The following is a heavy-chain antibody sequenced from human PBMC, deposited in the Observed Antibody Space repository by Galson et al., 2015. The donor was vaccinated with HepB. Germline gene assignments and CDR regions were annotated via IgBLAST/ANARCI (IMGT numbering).Heavy chain of an antibody. V-gene: IGHV3-9*01. Sequence: SLRLSCAASGFNFGDYAMHWVRQAPGKGLEWVSSISWNSGSIVYADSVKGRFTISRDNAKNSLYLQMDSLRSEDTALYYCAKAIVAAGSPFYYLDYWGQGTLVTVSS. J-gene: IGHJ4*02. CDR2: ISWNSGSI. CDR1: GFNFGDYA. D-gene: IGHD6-13*01. CDR3: AKAIVAAGSPFYYLDY.